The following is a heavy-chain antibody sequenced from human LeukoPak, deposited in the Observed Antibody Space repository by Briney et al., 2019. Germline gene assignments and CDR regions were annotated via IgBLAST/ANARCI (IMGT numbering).Heavy chain of an antibody. Sequence: SETLSLTCSVSGDSIGSFYWNWFRQPPGKGLEWIGYIRYNGDAKYNSSLESRVTLSVDTPKNQFSLKVISVTAADTAVYYCARGRRDYGDYGIGYWGQGTLVTVSS. V-gene: IGHV4-59*01. CDR2: IRYNGDA. J-gene: IGHJ4*02. CDR1: GDSIGSFY. D-gene: IGHD4-17*01. CDR3: ARGRRDYGDYGIGY.